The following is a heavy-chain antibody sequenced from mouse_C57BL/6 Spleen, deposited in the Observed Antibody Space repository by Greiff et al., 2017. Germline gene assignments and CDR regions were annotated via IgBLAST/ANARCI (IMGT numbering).Heavy chain of an antibody. J-gene: IGHJ2*01. Sequence: QVQLKQPGAELVRPGSSVKLSCKASGYTFTSYWMTWVKQRPGQGLEWIGNIYPSDSETQYNQKFKDKASLTVNKSSSTAYMQRRSLSSEDSAVYYCARGGRTVVDYWGQGTTLTVSS. CDR3: ARGGRTVVDY. CDR2: IYPSDSET. CDR1: GYTFTSYW. D-gene: IGHD1-1*01. V-gene: IGHV1-61*01.